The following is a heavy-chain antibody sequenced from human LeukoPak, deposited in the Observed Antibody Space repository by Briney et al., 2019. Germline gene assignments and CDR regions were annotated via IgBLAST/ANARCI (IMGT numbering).Heavy chain of an antibody. Sequence: SETLSLTGTVSGXSVSSDYWSWIRQPPGKGLEWIAYISYSGNTNYNPSLKSRVTISVDTSRNQVSLKLKSVTAADTAVFYCARHNPKSLGNFDYWGRGTLVSVSS. CDR1: GXSVSSDY. J-gene: IGHJ4*02. V-gene: IGHV4-59*08. CDR3: ARHNPKSLGNFDY. CDR2: ISYSGNT. D-gene: IGHD1-14*01.